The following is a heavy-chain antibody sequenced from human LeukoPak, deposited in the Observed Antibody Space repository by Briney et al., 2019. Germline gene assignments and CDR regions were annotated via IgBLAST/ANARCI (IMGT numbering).Heavy chain of an antibody. J-gene: IGHJ4*02. V-gene: IGHV3-9*01. Sequence: GRSLRLSCTASGFTFDDYAMHWVRQAPGKGLEWVSGISWNSGSIGYADSVKGRFTISRDNAKNSLYLQMNSLRVDDTAVYYCASWISNDNYWGQGTLVTVSS. CDR1: GFTFDDYA. CDR2: ISWNSGSI. D-gene: IGHD1-1*01. CDR3: ASWISNDNY.